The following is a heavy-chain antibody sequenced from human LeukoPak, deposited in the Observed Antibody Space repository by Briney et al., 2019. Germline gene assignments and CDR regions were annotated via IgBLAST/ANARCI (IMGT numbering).Heavy chain of an antibody. D-gene: IGHD1-26*01. V-gene: IGHV3-15*01. Sequence: NPGGSLRLSCAASGFTFSNAWMSWVRQAPGKGLEWVGRIKSKTDGGTTDYAAPVKGRFTISRDDSKNTLYLQMNSLKTEDTAVYYCTTWTRWEPPDDAFDIWGQETMVTVSS. CDR1: GFTFSNAW. J-gene: IGHJ3*02. CDR3: TTWTRWEPPDDAFDI. CDR2: IKSKTDGGTT.